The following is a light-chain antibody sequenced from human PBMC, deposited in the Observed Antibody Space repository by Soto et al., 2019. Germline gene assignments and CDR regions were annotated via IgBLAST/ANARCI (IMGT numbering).Light chain of an antibody. J-gene: IGKJ4*01. CDR3: QQYNDWPLT. CDR1: QSVNSN. CDR2: GAS. Sequence: EKVMTQSPATLSVSPGERATLSCRASQSVNSNLAWYQQKPGQAPRLLLYGASTRATGIPVRFSGSASGTESTLTISILQSEDSAVYYCQQYNDWPLTFGGGTKVEIK. V-gene: IGKV3-15*01.